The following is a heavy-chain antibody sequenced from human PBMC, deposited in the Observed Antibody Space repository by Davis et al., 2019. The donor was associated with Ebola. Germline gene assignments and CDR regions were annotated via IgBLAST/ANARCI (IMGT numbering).Heavy chain of an antibody. CDR2: IYSGDSDT. J-gene: IGHJ4*02. V-gene: IGHV5-51*01. CDR3: VRQESLYGAIDS. Sequence: GESLKISCKGSGYSFISYWIAWVRQMPGTGPEWMGIIYSGDSDTRYSPSFEGQVTISVDRSISTAHLQWSSLKASDTGIYYCVRQESLYGAIDSWGQGTLVTVSS. D-gene: IGHD4/OR15-4a*01. CDR1: GYSFISYW.